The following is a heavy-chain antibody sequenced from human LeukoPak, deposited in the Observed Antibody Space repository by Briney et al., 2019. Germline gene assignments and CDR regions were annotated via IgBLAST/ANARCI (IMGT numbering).Heavy chain of an antibody. Sequence: SETLSLTCTVSGGPISNYYWNWIRQPLWKGLEWIGYIYYSGSTNYNPSLKSRVTISVDTSKTQFSLKLSSVTAADTAVYYCARAPGYCTGGTCYYYVMDVWGKGTTVTVSS. CDR1: GGPISNYY. V-gene: IGHV4-59*01. D-gene: IGHD2-8*02. J-gene: IGHJ6*04. CDR2: IYYSGST. CDR3: ARAPGYCTGGTCYYYVMDV.